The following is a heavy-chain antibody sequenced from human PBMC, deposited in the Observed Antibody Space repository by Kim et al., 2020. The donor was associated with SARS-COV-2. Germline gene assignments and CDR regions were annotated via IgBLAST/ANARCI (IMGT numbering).Heavy chain of an antibody. Sequence: SETLSLTCTVSGASIGSHGYFWAWIRQPPGRGLEWIGSLSYSGRRYYNPSLERRITTSLDTSKTQFSLRLTSVTAADTAVYHCARLYAFIGSYTAYYFD. CDR1: GASIGSHGYF. V-gene: IGHV4-39*01. D-gene: IGHD3-10*01. J-gene: IGHJ4*01. CDR2: LSYSGRR. CDR3: ARLYAFIGSYTAYYFD.